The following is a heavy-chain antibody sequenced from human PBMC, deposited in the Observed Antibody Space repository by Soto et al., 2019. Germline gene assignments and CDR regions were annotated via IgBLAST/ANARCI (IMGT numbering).Heavy chain of an antibody. V-gene: IGHV5-51*01. CDR3: ARKSSSGRGGLDV. D-gene: IGHD6-6*01. CDR1: GYSFSIYW. J-gene: IGHJ6*02. Sequence: GESLKISCKGSGYSFSIYWIAWVRQMPGKGLEWMGTIYPGGSDTRYSPSFQGQVTISVGRSISTAYLQWNSLKASDTAMYYCARKSSSGRGGLDVWGQGTTVTVS. CDR2: IYPGGSDT.